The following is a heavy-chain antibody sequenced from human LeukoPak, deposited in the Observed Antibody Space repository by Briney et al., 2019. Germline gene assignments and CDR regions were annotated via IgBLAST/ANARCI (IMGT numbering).Heavy chain of an antibody. CDR3: ARHHRFGELKGVLVY. Sequence: GESLKISCKGSGYSFTNYWIGWVRQMPGKGLEWMGIIYPGGSDTKYSPSFQGQVTISADKSISTAYLQWSSLKASDTAMYYCARHHRFGELKGVLVYWGQGTLVTVSS. J-gene: IGHJ4*02. V-gene: IGHV5-51*01. CDR1: GYSFTNYW. CDR2: IYPGGSDT. D-gene: IGHD3-10*01.